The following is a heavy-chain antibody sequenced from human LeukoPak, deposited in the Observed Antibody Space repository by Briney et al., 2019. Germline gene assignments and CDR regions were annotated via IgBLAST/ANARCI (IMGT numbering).Heavy chain of an antibody. D-gene: IGHD2-2*01. CDR3: ASCSTSCSYYYYYYMDV. Sequence: ASVKVSCKXSGGTFSSYAISWVRQAPGQGLEWMGGIIPIFGTANYAQKFQGRVTITADESTSTAYMELSSLRSEDTAVYYCASCSTSCSYYYYYYMDVWGKGTTVTVSS. V-gene: IGHV1-69*13. CDR1: GGTFSSYA. J-gene: IGHJ6*03. CDR2: IIPIFGTA.